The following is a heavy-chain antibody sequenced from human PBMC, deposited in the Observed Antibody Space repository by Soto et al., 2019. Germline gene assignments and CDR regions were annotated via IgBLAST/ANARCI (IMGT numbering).Heavy chain of an antibody. J-gene: IGHJ4*02. CDR2: IYYSGST. D-gene: IGHD3-22*01. CDR1: GFYLSRGFYY. CDR3: ASFYYYDSSGYSIFDY. Sequence: SETLSLTGPFSGFYLSRGFYYLRWISQHPGKGLEWIGYIYYSGSTYYNPSLKSRVTISVDTSKNQFSLKLSSVTAADTAVYYCASFYYYDSSGYSIFDYWGQGTLVNVSA. V-gene: IGHV4-31*03.